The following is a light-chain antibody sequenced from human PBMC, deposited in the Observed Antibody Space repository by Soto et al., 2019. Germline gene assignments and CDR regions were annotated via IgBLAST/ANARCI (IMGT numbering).Light chain of an antibody. V-gene: IGKV1-8*01. Sequence: AIRMTQSPSSFSASTGDRVTITCRASQGISSYLAWYQQKPGKAPKLLIYAASTLQSGVPARFSGSGSGKDSTPTISCLQSEDFATYYCQQYYSYPWTFGQGTKVEIK. J-gene: IGKJ1*01. CDR2: AAS. CDR3: QQYYSYPWT. CDR1: QGISSY.